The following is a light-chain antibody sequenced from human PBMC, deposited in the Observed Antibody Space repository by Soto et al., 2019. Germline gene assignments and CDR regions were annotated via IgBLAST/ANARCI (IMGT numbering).Light chain of an antibody. CDR3: QQSYRTPLT. J-gene: IGKJ4*01. CDR1: QSISSY. V-gene: IGKV1-39*01. CDR2: AAS. Sequence: DIQMTQSPSSLSASVGDRVTITCRASQSISSYLNWYQQKPGKAPNLLIYAASSLQSGGTSRFSGSRSGTDFTLTISSLQPEDFATYYCQQSYRTPLTFGGGTKVEIK.